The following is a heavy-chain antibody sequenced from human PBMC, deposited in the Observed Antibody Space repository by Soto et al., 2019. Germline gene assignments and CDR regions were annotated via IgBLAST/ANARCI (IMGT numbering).Heavy chain of an antibody. Sequence: PGGSLRLSCAASGFTFSSYWMSWVRQAPGKGLEWVANIKQDGSEKYYVDSVKGRFTISRDNAKNSLYLQMNSLRAEDTAVYYCARVDSSGWGDAFDIWGQGTMVTVSS. V-gene: IGHV3-7*03. J-gene: IGHJ3*02. CDR1: GFTFSSYW. CDR2: IKQDGSEK. CDR3: ARVDSSGWGDAFDI. D-gene: IGHD6-19*01.